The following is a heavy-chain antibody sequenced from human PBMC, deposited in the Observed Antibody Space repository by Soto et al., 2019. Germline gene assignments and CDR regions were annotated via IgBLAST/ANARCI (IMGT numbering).Heavy chain of an antibody. CDR2: ISYDGSNK. D-gene: IGHD6-19*01. CDR1: GFTFSSYG. J-gene: IGHJ4*02. CDR3: AKSIAVAGTFFDY. V-gene: IGHV3-30*18. Sequence: QVQLVESGGGVVQPGRSLRLSCAASGFTFSSYGMHWVLQAPGKGLEWVAVISYDGSNKYYADSVKGRFTISRDNSKNTLYLQMNSLRAEDTAVYYCAKSIAVAGTFFDYWGQGTLVTVSS.